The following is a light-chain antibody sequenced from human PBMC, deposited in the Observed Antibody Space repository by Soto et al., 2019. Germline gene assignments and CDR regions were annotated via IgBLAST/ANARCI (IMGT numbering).Light chain of an antibody. J-gene: IGLJ1*01. CDR3: AAWDDSLSGPI. CDR1: SSNIGSNY. CDR2: SNN. V-gene: IGLV1-47*02. Sequence: QSVLTQPPSASGTPGQRVTISCSGSSSNIGSNYVYWYQQLPGTAPKLLIYSNNQRPSAVPDRFSGSKSGTSASLAISGLRSEDEADYYCAAWDDSLSGPIFGTGTKLTVL.